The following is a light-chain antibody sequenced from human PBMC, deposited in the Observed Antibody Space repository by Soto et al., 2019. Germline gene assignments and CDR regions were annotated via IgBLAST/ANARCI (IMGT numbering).Light chain of an antibody. CDR2: GAS. Sequence: EIVMTQSPATLSVSPGERATLSCRASQSVSSNLAWYQQKPGQAPRLLIYGASTRATGIPARFSGSGSGTEFTLTISSLQPEDSATYFCQQTKSFPGTFGGGTKVEVK. CDR1: QSVSSN. J-gene: IGKJ4*01. V-gene: IGKV3-15*01. CDR3: QQTKSFPGT.